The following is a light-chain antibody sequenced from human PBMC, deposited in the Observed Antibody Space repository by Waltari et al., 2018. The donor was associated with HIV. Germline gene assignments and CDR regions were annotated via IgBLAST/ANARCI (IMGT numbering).Light chain of an antibody. Sequence: QSVLTQPPSASGTPGQTVTISCSGSSSNIENDNVYWYQQLPGTAPKLLIYENNQRPSAVPDRVSGSKSGTSAYLAISGLRSEDEADYYCVGWDDSLSAYVFGTGTKVTVL. CDR1: SSNIENDN. CDR3: VGWDDSLSAYV. J-gene: IGLJ1*01. V-gene: IGLV1-47*01. CDR2: ENN.